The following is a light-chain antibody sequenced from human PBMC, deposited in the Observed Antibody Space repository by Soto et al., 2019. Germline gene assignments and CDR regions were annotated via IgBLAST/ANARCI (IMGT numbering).Light chain of an antibody. Sequence: QSVLTQPPSASGTPGQRVTISCSGGISNIGRNIVNWYKQLPGTAPKLLIYSNHQRPSGVPDRFSGPKSGTSASLAISGLQSEDEAEYFCASWDDSLNGFYVFGTGTKVTVL. CDR1: ISNIGRNI. CDR2: SNH. J-gene: IGLJ1*01. V-gene: IGLV1-44*01. CDR3: ASWDDSLNGFYV.